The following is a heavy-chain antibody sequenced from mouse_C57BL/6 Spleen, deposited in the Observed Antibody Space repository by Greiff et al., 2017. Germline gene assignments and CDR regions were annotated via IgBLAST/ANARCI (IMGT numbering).Heavy chain of an antibody. J-gene: IGHJ3*01. D-gene: IGHD1-1*01. CDR2: IWGVGST. V-gene: IGHV2-6*01. CDR1: GFSLTSYG. Sequence: VQLKESGPGLVAPSQSLSITCTFSGFSLTSYGVDWVRQSPGKGLEWLGVIWGVGSTNYNSALKSRLSISKDNSKSQVFLKMNSLQTDDTAMYYCASDNGSSVFAYWGQGTLVTVSA. CDR3: ASDNGSSVFAY.